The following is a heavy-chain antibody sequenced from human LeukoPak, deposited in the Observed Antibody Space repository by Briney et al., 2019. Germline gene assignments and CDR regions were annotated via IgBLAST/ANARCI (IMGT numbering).Heavy chain of an antibody. CDR3: ARLAYYDNSGSPRPFDI. J-gene: IGHJ3*02. CDR2: IYWDDDK. D-gene: IGHD3-22*01. CDR1: GFSLTTRGVG. Sequence: SGPSLVKPTQTLTLTCAFSGFSLTTRGVGVGWIRQPPGKALEWLALIYWDDDKRYSPSLKSRLTITKDTSKKQVVLTVTNLDPVDTATYYCARLAYYDNSGSPRPFDIWGQGTRVTVSS. V-gene: IGHV2-5*02.